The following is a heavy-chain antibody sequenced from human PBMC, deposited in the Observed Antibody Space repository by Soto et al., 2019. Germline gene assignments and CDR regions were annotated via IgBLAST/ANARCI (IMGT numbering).Heavy chain of an antibody. CDR2: ISGGGYST. CDR3: AKDYDSSGQQFDY. J-gene: IGHJ4*02. V-gene: IGHV3-23*01. CDR1: GFTFSTYA. Sequence: PGGSLRLSCAASGFTFSTYAMSWVRQAPGKGLEWVSTISGGGYSTYYADSVKGRFTISRDNSRNTLYLQMNSLRAEDTAVYYCAKDYDSSGQQFDYWGQGTLVTVSS. D-gene: IGHD3-22*01.